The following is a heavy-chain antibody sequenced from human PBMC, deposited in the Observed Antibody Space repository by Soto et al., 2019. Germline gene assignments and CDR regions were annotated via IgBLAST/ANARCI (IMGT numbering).Heavy chain of an antibody. CDR2: ISAYNGKT. CDR3: ARGVGSESYYNQSNWCEP. D-gene: IGHD3-10*01. CDR1: GYTFTNYG. V-gene: IGHV1-18*01. J-gene: IGHJ5*02. Sequence: QVQLVQSGAEVKKPGASVKVSCKASGYTFTNYGISWVRQAPGQGLEWMRWISAYNGKTKYAQKLQGRVTMNTDTATSRAYMELRSLRSDDTAVYYCARGVGSESYYNQSNWCEPWGQGTLVTVSS.